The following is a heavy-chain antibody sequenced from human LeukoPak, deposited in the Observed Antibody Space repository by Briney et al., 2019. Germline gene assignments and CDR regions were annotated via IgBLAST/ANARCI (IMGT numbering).Heavy chain of an antibody. CDR3: ARDEGDTSCYNH. Sequence: SETLSLTCAVYGGSFSGYYWSWIRQPPGKGLEWIGEINHSGSTNYNPSLKSRVTISVDTSKNQFSLKLGSVTAADTAVYYCARDEGDTSCYNHWGQGTLVTVSS. CDR2: INHSGST. V-gene: IGHV4-34*01. D-gene: IGHD2-2*02. J-gene: IGHJ5*02. CDR1: GGSFSGYY.